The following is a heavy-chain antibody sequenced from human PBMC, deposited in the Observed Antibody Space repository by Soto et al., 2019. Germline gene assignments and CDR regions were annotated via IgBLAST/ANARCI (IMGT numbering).Heavy chain of an antibody. CDR3: ARTVYVEMATIPFDY. Sequence: SQTLSLTCAISGDSVSSDSAAWNWIRQSPSRGLEWLGRTYYRSKWYNDYAVSVKSRITINPDTSKNQFSLQLNSVTPEDTAVYYCARTVYVEMATIPFDYWGQGTLVTVSS. CDR1: GDSVSSDSAA. V-gene: IGHV6-1*01. J-gene: IGHJ4*02. D-gene: IGHD5-12*01. CDR2: TYYRSKWYN.